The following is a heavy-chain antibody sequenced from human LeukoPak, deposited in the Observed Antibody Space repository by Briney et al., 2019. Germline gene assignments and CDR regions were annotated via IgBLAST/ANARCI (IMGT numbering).Heavy chain of an antibody. CDR1: GFTFSSYG. J-gene: IGHJ4*02. CDR3: ARDRPDYGVDY. V-gene: IGHV3-33*01. D-gene: IGHD4-17*01. CDR2: IWYDGSNK. Sequence: GGSLRLSCAASGFTFSSYGMHWVRQAPGKGLEWVAVIWYDGSNKYYADSVKGRFTISRDNSKNTPYLQMNSLRAEDTAVYYCARDRPDYGVDYWGQGTLVTVSS.